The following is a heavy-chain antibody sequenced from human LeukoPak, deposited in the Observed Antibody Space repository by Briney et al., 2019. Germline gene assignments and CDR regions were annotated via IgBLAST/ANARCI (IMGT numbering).Heavy chain of an antibody. V-gene: IGHV3-7*04. D-gene: IGHD3-16*01. CDR1: GFTFSTYW. CDR2: IKQDGSEK. Sequence: GGSLRLSCAASGFTFSTYWMTWVRQAPGKGLEWLANIKQDGSEKYYVDSVKGRFTISRDNAKNSLYLQMHSLRAEDTAVYYCARGGAEVDYWGQGTLVTVSS. CDR3: ARGGAEVDY. J-gene: IGHJ4*02.